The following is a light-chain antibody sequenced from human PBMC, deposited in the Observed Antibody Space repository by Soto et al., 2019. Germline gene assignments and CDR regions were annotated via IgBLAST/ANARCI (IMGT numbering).Light chain of an antibody. J-gene: IGKJ4*02. CDR1: QGISSY. V-gene: IGKV1-9*01. Sequence: DIQLTQSPSFLSASVGDRVTITCRASQGISSYLAWYQQRAGKAPKFLMYAAPTLQSGVPSRFSGSGSGTEFALKISILQPEDFATYYCQQLKNYPLTFGGGTTLEI. CDR2: AAP. CDR3: QQLKNYPLT.